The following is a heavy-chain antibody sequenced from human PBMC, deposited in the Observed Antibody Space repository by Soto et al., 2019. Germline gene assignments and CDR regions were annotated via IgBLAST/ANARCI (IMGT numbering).Heavy chain of an antibody. CDR2: ISYHGRDE. V-gene: IGHV3-30*18. CDR3: VKDHLMNTVTTGGY. Sequence: QVQLVESGGGVVQPGRSLRLSCAASGFSLSNYGMHWVRQAPGQGLEWVAVISYHGRDEYYADSVKGRFTISRDTSKNTLYLQMNTLRPEDTAVYYCVKDHLMNTVTTGGYWGQGTLVTVSS. J-gene: IGHJ4*02. CDR1: GFSLSNYG. D-gene: IGHD4-17*01.